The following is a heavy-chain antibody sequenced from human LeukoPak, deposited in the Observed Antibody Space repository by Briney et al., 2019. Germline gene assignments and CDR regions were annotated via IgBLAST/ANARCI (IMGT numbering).Heavy chain of an antibody. V-gene: IGHV4-34*01. J-gene: IGHJ3*02. CDR2: INHTGST. CDR3: ARALGAFDI. CDR1: GGSFSGYY. Sequence: SETLSLTCAVYGGSFSGYYWSWIRQPPGKGLEWIGEINHTGSTNYNPSLKSRVTISVDASKNQFSLKLSSVTAADTAVYYCARALGAFDIWAKGQWSPSLQ.